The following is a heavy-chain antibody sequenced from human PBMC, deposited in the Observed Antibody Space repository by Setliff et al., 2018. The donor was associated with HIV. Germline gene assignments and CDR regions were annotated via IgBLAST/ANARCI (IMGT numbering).Heavy chain of an antibody. CDR1: GYTFTGYY. CDR3: ARGRREDTPYYGMDV. D-gene: IGHD2-15*01. V-gene: IGHV1-2*04. CDR2: INPNSGGT. J-gene: IGHJ6*02. Sequence: ASVKVFCKASGYTFTGYYMHWVRQAPGQGLEWMGWINPNSGGTNYAQKFQGWVTMTRDTSISTAYMELSRLRSDDTAVYYCARGRREDTPYYGMDVWGQGTTVTVSS.